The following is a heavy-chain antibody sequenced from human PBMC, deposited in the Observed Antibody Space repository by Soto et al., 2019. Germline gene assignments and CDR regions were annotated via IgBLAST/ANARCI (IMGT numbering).Heavy chain of an antibody. CDR3: ARVDPAYCSGGSCYSPTFDY. Sequence: QVQLQESGPGLVKPSETLSLTCTVSGGSISSYYWSWIRQPPGKGLEWIGYIYYSGSTNYNPSLKSRVTISVDTSKNQFSLKLSSVTAADTAVYYCARVDPAYCSGGSCYSPTFDYWGQGTLVTVSS. V-gene: IGHV4-59*01. CDR1: GGSISSYY. CDR2: IYYSGST. J-gene: IGHJ4*02. D-gene: IGHD2-15*01.